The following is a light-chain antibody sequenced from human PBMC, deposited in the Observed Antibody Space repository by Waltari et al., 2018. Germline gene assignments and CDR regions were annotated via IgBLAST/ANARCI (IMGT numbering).Light chain of an antibody. J-gene: IGLJ3*02. V-gene: IGLV1-40*01. CDR3: QSYDKILSAWV. Sequence: QSVLTQPPSVSGAPGQRVTVSCTGSTSNTGAGYDVQWYQQFPGRAPKLVIYANTYRPSGVPARFSATQSGSSASLAIPGLQAEDEADYYCQSYDKILSAWVFGGGTKLTVL. CDR1: TSNTGAGYD. CDR2: ANT.